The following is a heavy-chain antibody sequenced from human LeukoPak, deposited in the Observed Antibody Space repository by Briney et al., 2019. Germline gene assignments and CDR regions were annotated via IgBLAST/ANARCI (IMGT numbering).Heavy chain of an antibody. CDR2: INHSGTT. J-gene: IGHJ3*02. Sequence: SETLSLTCAVYGGSFSGYYWSWIRQPPGKGPEWIGEINHSGTTNYNPSLKSRVTMSVDTSKNQLSLKLSSVTAADTAVYFCARGSLDIWGQGTKVTVS. V-gene: IGHV4-34*01. CDR1: GGSFSGYY. CDR3: ARGSLDI.